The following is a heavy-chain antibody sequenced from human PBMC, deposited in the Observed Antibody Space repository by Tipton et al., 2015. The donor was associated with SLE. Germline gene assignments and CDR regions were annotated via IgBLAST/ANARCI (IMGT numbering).Heavy chain of an antibody. Sequence: GLVKPSETLSLTCAVYGGSFSGDYWSWIRQPPGKGLEWIGYIYYSGSTNYNPSLKSRVTISVDTSKNQFSLKLSSVTAADTAVYYCARGGYFNWFDPWGQGTLVTVSS. D-gene: IGHD3-22*01. J-gene: IGHJ5*02. CDR1: GGSFSGDY. V-gene: IGHV4-59*12. CDR3: ARGGYFNWFDP. CDR2: IYYSGST.